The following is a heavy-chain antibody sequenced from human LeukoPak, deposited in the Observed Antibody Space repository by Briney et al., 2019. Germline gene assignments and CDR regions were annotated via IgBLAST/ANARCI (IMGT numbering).Heavy chain of an antibody. Sequence: SVKVSCKASGGTFISYAISWVRQAPGQGLEWMGGIIPIFGTANYAQKFQGRVTITADESTSTAYMELSSLRSEDTAVYYCARNPAHCSGGSCYWGFDYWGQGTLVTVSS. V-gene: IGHV1-69*13. CDR3: ARNPAHCSGGSCYWGFDY. D-gene: IGHD2-15*01. J-gene: IGHJ4*02. CDR1: GGTFISYA. CDR2: IIPIFGTA.